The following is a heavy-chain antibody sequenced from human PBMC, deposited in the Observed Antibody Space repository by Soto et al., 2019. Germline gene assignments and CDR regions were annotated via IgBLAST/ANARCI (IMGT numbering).Heavy chain of an antibody. Sequence: GSLRLSGAASGFTCSNFWMSWVRQAQGRGLEWVANIKQDGSEKYYVDFVKGRFTISRDNAKNSLCLQMNSLRAEDTAVYYCARDQGCSGGTCYSYFQLWGQGTLVTVS. J-gene: IGHJ1*01. V-gene: IGHV3-7*01. CDR3: ARDQGCSGGTCYSYFQL. CDR2: IKQDGSEK. D-gene: IGHD2-15*01. CDR1: GFTCSNFW.